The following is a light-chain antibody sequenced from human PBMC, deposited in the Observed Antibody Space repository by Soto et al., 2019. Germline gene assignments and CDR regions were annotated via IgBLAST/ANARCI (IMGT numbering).Light chain of an antibody. J-gene: IGKJ5*01. Sequence: DIQMTQSPSSLSASVEDRVIITCRASQSISNHLNWYQQKPGKAPKLLIFAASSLQSGVPSRFSGSGSGTEFTLTISSLQPEDFATYYCQQSYSTPITFGQGTRLEIK. CDR3: QQSYSTPIT. V-gene: IGKV1-39*01. CDR1: QSISNH. CDR2: AAS.